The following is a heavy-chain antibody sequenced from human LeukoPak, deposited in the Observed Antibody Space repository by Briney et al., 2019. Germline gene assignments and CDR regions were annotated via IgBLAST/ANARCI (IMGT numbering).Heavy chain of an antibody. D-gene: IGHD5-12*01. CDR1: GGSFSGYY. CDR3: ARGRLGGYAAIDAFDI. CDR2: ISSSGSTI. J-gene: IGHJ3*02. V-gene: IGHV3-11*01. Sequence: LSLTCAVYGGSFSGYYWSWIRQAPGKGLEWVSYISSSGSTIYYADSVKGRFTISRDNAKNSLYLQMNSLRAEDTAVYYCARGRLGGYAAIDAFDIWGQGTMVTVSS.